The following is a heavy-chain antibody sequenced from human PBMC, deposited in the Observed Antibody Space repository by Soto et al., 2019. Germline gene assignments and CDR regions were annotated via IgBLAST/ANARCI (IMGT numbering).Heavy chain of an antibody. D-gene: IGHD4-17*01. J-gene: IGHJ6*02. CDR1: GFTFSDYG. Sequence: GGSLRLSCATSGFTFSDYGMHWVRQAPGKGLEWVAVISYDGSNKFYADSVKGRFTISRDNSKNTLFLQMNSLRVEDTAVHYCAKGTNSYYYDMDVWGQGTTVTVSS. V-gene: IGHV3-30*18. CDR3: AKGTNSYYYDMDV. CDR2: ISYDGSNK.